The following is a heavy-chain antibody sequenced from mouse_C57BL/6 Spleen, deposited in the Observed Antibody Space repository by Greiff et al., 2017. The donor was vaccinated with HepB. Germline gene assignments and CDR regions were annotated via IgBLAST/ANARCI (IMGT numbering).Heavy chain of an antibody. CDR2: ISSGGDYI. Sequence: EVKLVESGEGLVKPGGSLKLSCAASGFTFSSYAMSWVRQTPEKRLEWVAYISSGGDYIYYADTVKGRFTISRDNARNTLYLQMSSLKSEDTAMYYCTRKEDYGSSLGFAYWGQGTLVAVSA. CDR1: GFTFSSYA. D-gene: IGHD1-1*01. J-gene: IGHJ3*01. V-gene: IGHV5-9-1*02. CDR3: TRKEDYGSSLGFAY.